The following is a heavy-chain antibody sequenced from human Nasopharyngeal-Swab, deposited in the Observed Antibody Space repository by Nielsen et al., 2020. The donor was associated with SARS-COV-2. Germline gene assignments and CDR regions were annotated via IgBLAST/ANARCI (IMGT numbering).Heavy chain of an antibody. CDR3: ARDGLDYDFWSAYFMDV. Sequence: GESLKISCEASGFTFNNYNFNWVRQAPGKGLEWASSISSSSSYIYYADSVKGRFTISRDNAKNSLYLQMNSLRADDTAVYYCARDGLDYDFWSAYFMDVCRQGTTVTVSS. D-gene: IGHD3-3*01. CDR1: GFTFNNYN. V-gene: IGHV3-21*01. J-gene: IGHJ6*02. CDR2: ISSSSSYI.